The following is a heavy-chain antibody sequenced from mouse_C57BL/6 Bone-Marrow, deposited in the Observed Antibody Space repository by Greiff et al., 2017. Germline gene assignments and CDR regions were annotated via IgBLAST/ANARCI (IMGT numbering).Heavy chain of an antibody. J-gene: IGHJ2*01. CDR2: LILKSDNYAT. CDR1: GFTFSNYW. CDR3: TEADYYYDY. Sequence: EVKLVESGGGLVQPGGSMKLSCVATGFTFSNYWMNWVRQSPEHGLEWVVQLILKSDNYATHDAESVKERFTISRDESKSNVYLQMNNLRTEDTGIYYCTEADYYYDYGGQGTTLTVAS. V-gene: IGHV6-3*01.